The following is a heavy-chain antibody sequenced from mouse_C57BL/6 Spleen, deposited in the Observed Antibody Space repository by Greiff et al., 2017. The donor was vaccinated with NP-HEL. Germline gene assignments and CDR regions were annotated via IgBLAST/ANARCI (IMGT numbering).Heavy chain of an antibody. Sequence: QVQLQQSGAELARPGASVKLSCKASGYTFTSYGISWVKQRPGQGLEWIGEIYPRSGNTYYNEKFKGKATLTADKSSSTAYMELRSLTSEDSAVYFCARHFITTVVDAMDYWGKGTSVTVSS. CDR2: IYPRSGNT. V-gene: IGHV1-81*01. CDR3: ARHFITTVVDAMDY. CDR1: GYTFTSYG. J-gene: IGHJ4*01. D-gene: IGHD1-1*01.